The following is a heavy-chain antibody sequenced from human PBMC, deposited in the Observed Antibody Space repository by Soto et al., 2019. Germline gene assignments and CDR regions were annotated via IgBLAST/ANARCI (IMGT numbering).Heavy chain of an antibody. CDR1: GFTFSRSA. CDR3: AKSGSIXTNGVCYWLYYYYGMNV. Sequence: GGSLRLSCAASGFTFSRSAMSWVRQAKGKGLAWVSAISGSGGSTYYADSVKGRFTISRDNSKNTLYLQMNSLRAEDTAVYYCAKSGSIXTNGVCYWLYYYYGMNVWGQGTTVSVSS. CDR2: ISGSGGST. D-gene: IGHD2-8*01. V-gene: IGHV3-23*01. J-gene: IGHJ6*02.